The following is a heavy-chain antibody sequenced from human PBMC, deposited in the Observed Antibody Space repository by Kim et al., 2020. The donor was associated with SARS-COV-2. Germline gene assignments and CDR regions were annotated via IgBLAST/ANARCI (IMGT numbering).Heavy chain of an antibody. V-gene: IGHV3-21*01. J-gene: IGHJ4*02. CDR3: ARGWFGQVGDY. CDR1: GFTFNTYT. Sequence: GGSLRLSCAASGFTFNTYTMDWVRQAPGMGLEWVSSITVSSTHIYYADSVKGRFTISRDNARNSVYLQMNSLRVDDTAVYYCARGWFGQVGDYWGQGTRVTVSS. CDR2: ITVSSTHI. D-gene: IGHD3-10*01.